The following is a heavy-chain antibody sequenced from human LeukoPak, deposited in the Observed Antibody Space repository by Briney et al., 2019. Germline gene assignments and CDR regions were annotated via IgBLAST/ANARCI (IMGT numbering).Heavy chain of an antibody. CDR1: GFTFSSYA. D-gene: IGHD3-3*01. J-gene: IGHJ6*01. V-gene: IGHV3-23*01. CDR3: AKDPSPGIGYGFWSGYPSSGMDV. CDR2: ISGSGGST. Sequence: PGVSLRLSCAASGFTFSSYAMSWVRQAPGNGLEWVLAISGSGGSTYYADSVKGPFTISRDKSKNTLYLQMNSLRAEDTAVYYCAKDPSPGIGYGFWSGYPSSGMDVWGQGATVTVSS.